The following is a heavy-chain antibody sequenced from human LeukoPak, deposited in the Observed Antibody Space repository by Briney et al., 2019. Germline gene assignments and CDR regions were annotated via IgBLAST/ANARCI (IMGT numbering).Heavy chain of an antibody. V-gene: IGHV3-21*01. Sequence: GGSLRLCCAASGFTFSSYSMNWVRQAPGKGLEWVSSISSSSSYIYYADSVKGRFTISRDNAKNSLYLQMNSLRAEDTAVYYCARDGSSSRYFQHWGQGTLVTVSS. CDR3: ARDGSSSRYFQH. D-gene: IGHD6-13*01. CDR2: ISSSSSYI. CDR1: GFTFSSYS. J-gene: IGHJ1*01.